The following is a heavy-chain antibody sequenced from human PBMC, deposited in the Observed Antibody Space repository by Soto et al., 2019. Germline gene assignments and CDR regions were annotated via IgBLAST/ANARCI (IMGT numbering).Heavy chain of an antibody. CDR2: IYYSGST. J-gene: IGHJ4*02. V-gene: IGHV4-30-4*01. Sequence: QVQLQESGPGLVKPSQTLSLTCTVSGGSISSGDYYWSWIRQPPGKGLEWIGYIYYSGSTYYNPSLRSRVTIQVAKSKTPVSLQLSSVTGADTAVYYCASSLESCERGGLGELCRWGQGTLVTVSS. CDR1: GGSISSGDYY. CDR3: ASSLESCERGGLGELCR. D-gene: IGHD3-16*01.